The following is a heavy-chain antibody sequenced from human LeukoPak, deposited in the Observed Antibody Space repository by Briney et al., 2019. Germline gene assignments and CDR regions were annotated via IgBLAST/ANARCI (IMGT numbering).Heavy chain of an antibody. CDR3: ARHCTIFGVVITHFDY. J-gene: IGHJ4*02. Sequence: KPSETLSLTCTVSGYSISSGHYWGWIRQPPGKGLEWIGSIYHSGSTNYNPSLKSRVTISVDTSKNQFSLKLSSVTAADTAVYYCARHCTIFGVVITHFDYWGQGTLVTVSS. CDR1: GYSISSGHY. V-gene: IGHV4-38-2*02. D-gene: IGHD3-3*01. CDR2: IYHSGST.